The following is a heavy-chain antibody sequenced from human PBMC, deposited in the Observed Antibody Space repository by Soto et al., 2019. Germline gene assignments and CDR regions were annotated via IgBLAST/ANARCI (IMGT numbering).Heavy chain of an antibody. V-gene: IGHV3-23*01. CDR3: AKDTPSLLYSFTPFDY. J-gene: IGHJ4*02. D-gene: IGHD3-3*01. CDR2: ISGNGFDT. CDR1: GFSFGTYL. Sequence: GGSLRLSCNASGFSFGTYLMTWVRQAPGKGLEWVSSISGNGFDTYYADSVKGRFTISRDNSKNTLYLQMNSLRAEDTAVYYCAKDTPSLLYSFTPFDYWGQGTLVTVSS.